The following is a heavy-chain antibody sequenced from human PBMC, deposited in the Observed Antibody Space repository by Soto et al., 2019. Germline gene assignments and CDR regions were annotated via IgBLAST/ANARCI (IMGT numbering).Heavy chain of an antibody. CDR3: ARYSTDMASWYYGMDV. D-gene: IGHD5-18*01. CDR2: ISSSGSTI. CDR1: GFTFSDYY. V-gene: IGHV3-11*01. Sequence: QVQLVESGGGLVKPGGSLRLSCAASGFTFSDYYMSWIRQAPGKGLEWVSYISSSGSTIYYADSVKGRFTISRDNAKNALYLQMNSLRAEDTAVYYCARYSTDMASWYYGMDVWGQGTTVTVSS. J-gene: IGHJ6*02.